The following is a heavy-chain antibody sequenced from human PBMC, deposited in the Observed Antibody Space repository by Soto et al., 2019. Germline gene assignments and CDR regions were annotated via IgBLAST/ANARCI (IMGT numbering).Heavy chain of an antibody. Sequence: PGESLNISCKGSGYSFTIYWIGWVRQMPGKGLEWMGIIYPGDSDTRYSPSFQGQVTISADKSISTAYLQWSSLKASDTAMYYCARLRFLEWSQLWYFDYWGQGTLVTVSS. J-gene: IGHJ4*02. D-gene: IGHD3-3*01. CDR2: IYPGDSDT. CDR3: ARLRFLEWSQLWYFDY. V-gene: IGHV5-51*01. CDR1: GYSFTIYW.